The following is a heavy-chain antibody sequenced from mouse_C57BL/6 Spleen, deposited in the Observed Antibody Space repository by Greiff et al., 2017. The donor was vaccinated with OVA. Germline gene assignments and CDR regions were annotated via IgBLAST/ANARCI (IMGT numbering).Heavy chain of an antibody. V-gene: IGHV1-81*01. CDR1: GYTFTSYG. Sequence: QVQLQQSGAELARPGASVKLSCKASGYTFTSYGISWVKQRTGQGLEWIGEIYPRSGNTYYNEKFKGKATLTADKSSSTAYMELRSLTSEDSAVYFCAKREREGYWYFDVWGTGTTVTVSS. CDR2: IYPRSGNT. J-gene: IGHJ1*03. CDR3: AKREREGYWYFDV.